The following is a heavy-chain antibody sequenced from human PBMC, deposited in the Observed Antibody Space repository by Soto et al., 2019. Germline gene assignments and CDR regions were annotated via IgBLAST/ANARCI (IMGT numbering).Heavy chain of an antibody. J-gene: IGHJ5*02. V-gene: IGHV3-23*01. Sequence: PGGSLRLSCAASGFTFSSYAMSWVRQAPGKGLEWVSAISGSGGSTYYADSVKGRFTISRDNSKNTLYPQMNSLRAEDTAVYYCAKGSIAARLSWFDPWGQGTLVTVSS. D-gene: IGHD6-6*01. CDR3: AKGSIAARLSWFDP. CDR2: ISGSGGST. CDR1: GFTFSSYA.